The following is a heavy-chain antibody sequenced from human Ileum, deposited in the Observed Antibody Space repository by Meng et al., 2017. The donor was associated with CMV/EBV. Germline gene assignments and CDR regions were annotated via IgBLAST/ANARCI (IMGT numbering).Heavy chain of an antibody. J-gene: IGHJ4*02. CDR1: GDSMNTRTYY. CDR3: ARSYYDTVGYYFAH. V-gene: IGHV4-39*02. D-gene: IGHD3-22*01. Sequence: SGDSMNTRTYYWAWIRQSPGKGLEWIGNIFYIGSTYLNPSLQSRLRLSIDTSKNHFSLNLTSVTAADTAVYFCARSYYDTVGYYFAHWGPGTLVTVSS. CDR2: IFYIGST.